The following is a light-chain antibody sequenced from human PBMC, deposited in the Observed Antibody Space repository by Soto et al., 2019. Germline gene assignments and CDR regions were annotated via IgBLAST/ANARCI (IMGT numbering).Light chain of an antibody. CDR1: QDIHNY. J-gene: IGKJ1*01. CDR2: AAS. V-gene: IGKV1-8*01. CDR3: QHYYNYPWT. Sequence: AVLLTQSPSSFSASTGDRATITCRASQDIHNYLAWYQQVPGKAPKLLLYAASILQTVVPSRFSGSGSGTDFTLTIDGLQSEDFATYFCQHYYNYPWTFGQGTTVE.